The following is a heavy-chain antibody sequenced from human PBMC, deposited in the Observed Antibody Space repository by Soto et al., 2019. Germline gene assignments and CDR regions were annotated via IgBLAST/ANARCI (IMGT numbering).Heavy chain of an antibody. V-gene: IGHV3-21*01. Sequence: GGSLRLSCAASGFTFSSYSMNWVRQAPGKGLEWVSSISSSSSYIYYADSVKGRFTISRDNAKSSLYLQMNSLRAEDTAVYYCARSPNIVATTLADYWGQGNLVTVSS. D-gene: IGHD5-12*01. CDR2: ISSSSSYI. CDR1: GFTFSSYS. J-gene: IGHJ4*02. CDR3: ARSPNIVATTLADY.